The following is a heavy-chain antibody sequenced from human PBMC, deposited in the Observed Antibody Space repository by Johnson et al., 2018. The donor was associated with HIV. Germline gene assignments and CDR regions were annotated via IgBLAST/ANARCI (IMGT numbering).Heavy chain of an antibody. CDR2: IKSKTDGGTT. CDR3: AKDAAWELLRPDAFDI. CDR1: GFTFSNAW. J-gene: IGHJ3*02. D-gene: IGHD1-26*01. V-gene: IGHV3-15*01. Sequence: VQLVESGGGLVQPGGSLRLSCAASGFTFSNAWLSWVRQAPGKGLEWVGRIKSKTDGGTTDYAAPVKGRFTISIDDSKNTLYLQMNSLKTEDTAVYYCAKDAAWELLRPDAFDIWGQGTMVTVSS.